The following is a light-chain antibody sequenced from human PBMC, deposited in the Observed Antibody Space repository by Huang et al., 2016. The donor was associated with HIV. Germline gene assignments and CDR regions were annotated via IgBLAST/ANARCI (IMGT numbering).Light chain of an antibody. J-gene: IGKJ5*01. CDR3: QQGYSALIT. V-gene: IGKV1-39*01. CDR2: SAS. CDR1: QNINTY. Sequence: DILLTQSPSSLSASVGDRVTITCRASQNINTYLHWYQQKPGKAPNLLIHSASTLQTGVPSRFSGSGAETDFTLAVNSLQPEDSATYYCQQGYSALITFGQGTRL.